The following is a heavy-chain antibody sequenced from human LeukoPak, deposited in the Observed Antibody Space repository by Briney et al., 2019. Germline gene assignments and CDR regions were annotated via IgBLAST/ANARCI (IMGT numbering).Heavy chain of an antibody. CDR3: AKLPTYYYDSSVAYYYGMDV. V-gene: IGHV3-21*04. CDR1: GFTFSSYS. Sequence: GGSLRLSCAASGFTFSSYSMNWVRQAPGKGLEWVSSISSSSSYIYYADSVKGRFTISRDNAKNSLYLQMNSLRAEDTAVYYCAKLPTYYYDSSVAYYYGMDVWGQGTTVTVSS. CDR2: ISSSSSYI. J-gene: IGHJ6*02. D-gene: IGHD3-22*01.